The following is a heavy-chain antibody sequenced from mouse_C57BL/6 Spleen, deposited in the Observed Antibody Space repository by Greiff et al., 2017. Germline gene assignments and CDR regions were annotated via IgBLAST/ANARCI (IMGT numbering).Heavy chain of an antibody. Sequence: EVQLVESGGGLVQPGGSMKLSCVASGFTFSNYWMNWVRQSPEKGLEWVAQIRLKSDNYATHYAESVKGRFTISRDDYKSSVYLKMNNLRAEDTGSYYCTLQYRYYDYDEGSVYAMDYWGQGTSVTVSS. J-gene: IGHJ4*01. CDR2: IRLKSDNYAT. CDR3: TLQYRYYDYDEGSVYAMDY. CDR1: GFTFSNYW. D-gene: IGHD2-4*01. V-gene: IGHV6-3*01.